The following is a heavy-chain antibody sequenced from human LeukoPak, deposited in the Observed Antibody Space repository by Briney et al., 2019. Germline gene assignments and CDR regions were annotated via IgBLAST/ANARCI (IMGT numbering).Heavy chain of an antibody. CDR2: IYYSGST. Sequence: SETLSLTCTVSGGSISSYYWSWIRQPPGKGLEWIGYIYYSGSTNYNPSLKSRVTISVDTSKNQFSLKLSSVTAADTAVYYCARADSSGYYNYWGQGTLVTVSS. V-gene: IGHV4-59*01. CDR1: GGSISSYY. CDR3: ARADSSGYYNY. J-gene: IGHJ4*02. D-gene: IGHD3-22*01.